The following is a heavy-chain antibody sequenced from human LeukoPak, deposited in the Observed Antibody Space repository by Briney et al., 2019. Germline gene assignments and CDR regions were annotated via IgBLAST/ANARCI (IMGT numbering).Heavy chain of an antibody. CDR3: ARHSDCSGGSCYSPHFDY. D-gene: IGHD2-15*01. CDR1: GGSISSSRYY. V-gene: IGHV4-39*01. J-gene: IGHJ4*02. CDR2: IYYSGST. Sequence: SETLSLTCTVSGGSISSSRYYWGWIRQPPGKGLEWIGSIYYSGSTYYNPSLKSRVTISVDTSKNQFSLKLSSVTAADTAVYYCARHSDCSGGSCYSPHFDYWGQGTLVTVSS.